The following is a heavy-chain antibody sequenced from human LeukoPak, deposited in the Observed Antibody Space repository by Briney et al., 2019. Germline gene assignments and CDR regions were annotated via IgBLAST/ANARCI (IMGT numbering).Heavy chain of an antibody. D-gene: IGHD5-24*01. V-gene: IGHV4-39*01. CDR1: GGSISGSNYY. J-gene: IGHJ4*02. Sequence: SETLSLTCIVSGGSISGSNYYWGWIRQPPGMGLEWIGSIFYSGRTYFNPSLRSRVTISVDTSKNQFSLRLSSVTAADTAVYYCARHEEEDGYNAKTLDYWGQGALVTVSS. CDR2: IFYSGRT. CDR3: ARHEEEDGYNAKTLDY.